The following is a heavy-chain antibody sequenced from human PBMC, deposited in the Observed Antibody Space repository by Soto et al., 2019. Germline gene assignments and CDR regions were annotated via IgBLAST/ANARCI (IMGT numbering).Heavy chain of an antibody. CDR2: IYYSGST. CDR3: ASMGYHYGSGSYPLDY. V-gene: IGHV4-39*01. D-gene: IGHD3-10*01. J-gene: IGHJ4*02. CDR1: GGSISSSSYY. Sequence: SETLSLTCTVSGGSISSSSYYWGWIRQPPGKGLEWIGSIYYSGSTYYNLSLKSRVTISVDTSKNQFSLKLSSVTAADTAVYYCASMGYHYGSGSYPLDYWGQGTLVT.